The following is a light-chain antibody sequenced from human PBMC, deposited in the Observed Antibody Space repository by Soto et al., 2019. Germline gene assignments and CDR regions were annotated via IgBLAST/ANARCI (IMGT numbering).Light chain of an antibody. CDR1: QSVGTRF. CDR3: QQYGTSPFT. Sequence: EIVLTQSPGTLSLSPGERATLSCRASQSVGTRFLAWYQQLPGQAPRLLIYGASNRATGIPDRFSGSGSGTDFTLTISRLEPEDFAVYYCQQYGTSPFTFGPGTKVDI. CDR2: GAS. V-gene: IGKV3-20*01. J-gene: IGKJ3*01.